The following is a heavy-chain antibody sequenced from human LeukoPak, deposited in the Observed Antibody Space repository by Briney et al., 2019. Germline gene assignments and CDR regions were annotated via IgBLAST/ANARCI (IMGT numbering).Heavy chain of an antibody. CDR3: ARSAARDSFSTLVRRVYWFDP. D-gene: IGHD6-13*01. Sequence: SETLSLSCSVSGASFGGVYWTWIRQSPGRGLEWIGEITLGGDPNYNPSLKSRVTISLDTSNNQFSLYLTSVTAADTSVYYCARSAARDSFSTLVRRVYWFDPWGQGTLVTVSP. V-gene: IGHV4-34*01. CDR1: GASFGGVY. CDR2: ITLGGDP. J-gene: IGHJ5*02.